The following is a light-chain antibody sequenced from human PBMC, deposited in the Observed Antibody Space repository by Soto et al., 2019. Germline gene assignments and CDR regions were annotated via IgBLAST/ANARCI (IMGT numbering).Light chain of an antibody. J-gene: IGKJ1*01. CDR1: QSVTSN. CDR2: GAS. V-gene: IGKV3-15*01. Sequence: EIVMTQSPVTLSVSPGERATLSCRASQSVTSNLAWYQQKPGQASRLLIYGASTRATGIQARFSGSGSGTEFTLTISNLQSEDFAIYDCQKFNDWPRTFGQGTKVEIK. CDR3: QKFNDWPRT.